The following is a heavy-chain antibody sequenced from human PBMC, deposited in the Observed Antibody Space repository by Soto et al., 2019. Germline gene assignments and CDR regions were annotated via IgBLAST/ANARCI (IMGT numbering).Heavy chain of an antibody. Sequence: RSLTCAVYGGSFSGYCWTWIRQPPGKGLEWIGEINHSGSTNYKPSLTSRVTISVDTSKNQLSLKMSSVTAADTAVYYCARGRTLITGTSFDYWGQGTLVTVSS. V-gene: IGHV4-34*01. CDR2: INHSGST. CDR3: ARGRTLITGTSFDY. D-gene: IGHD1-20*01. CDR1: GGSFSGYC. J-gene: IGHJ4*02.